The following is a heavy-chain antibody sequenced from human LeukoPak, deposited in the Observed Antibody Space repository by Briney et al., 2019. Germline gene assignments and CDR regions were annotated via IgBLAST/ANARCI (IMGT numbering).Heavy chain of an antibody. CDR1: GFIFRSYS. J-gene: IGHJ4*02. CDR2: ISGGSTTI. CDR3: ARGTAYGQFDY. V-gene: IGHV3-48*01. D-gene: IGHD3-10*01. Sequence: GGSLRLSCAASGFIFRSYSMNWVRQAPGKGLEWVSYISGGSTTIYYADSVKGRFTISRDNAKNSLYLQMNSLRAEDTAVYYCARGTAYGQFDYWGQGTLVTVSS.